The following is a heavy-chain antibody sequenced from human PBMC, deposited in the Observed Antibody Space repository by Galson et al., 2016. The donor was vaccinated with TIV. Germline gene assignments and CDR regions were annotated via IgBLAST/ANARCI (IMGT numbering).Heavy chain of an antibody. J-gene: IGHJ3*01. CDR3: VREAVMSSGVDVFDV. D-gene: IGHD3/OR15-3a*01. V-gene: IGHV3-48*03. CDR2: ITSGWGPT. CDR1: GFIFSNYE. Sequence: SLRLSCAASGFIFSNYEMNWVRQAPGKGLEWISYITSGWGPTYYAESVKGRLSISRDNTKNSLYLQMNSLRPEDTAVYYCVREAVMSSGVDVFDVWGQGTVVTVSS.